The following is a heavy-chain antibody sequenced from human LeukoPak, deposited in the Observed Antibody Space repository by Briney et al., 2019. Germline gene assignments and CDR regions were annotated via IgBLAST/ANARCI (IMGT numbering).Heavy chain of an antibody. J-gene: IGHJ1*01. CDR1: GYRFTSYW. Sequence: GESLKISCKISGYRFTSYWIGWVRQMPGKGLEWMGIIYPGDSDTRYSPSFQGQVLISADKSISTAYLMWTSLKASDTAMYFCALGNSDSRGSYYGYFQYWGQGSLVTVSS. CDR3: ALGNSDSRGSYYGYFQY. V-gene: IGHV5-51*01. D-gene: IGHD3-22*01. CDR2: IYPGDSDT.